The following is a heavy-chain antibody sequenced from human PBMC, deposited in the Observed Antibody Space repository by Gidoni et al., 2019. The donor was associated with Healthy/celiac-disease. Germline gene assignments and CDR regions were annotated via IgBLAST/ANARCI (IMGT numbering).Heavy chain of an antibody. CDR1: GGPFSSYA. Sequence: QVQLVQSGAEVKKPGSSVKVSCKASGGPFSSYAISWVRQAPGQGLEWMGGIIPIFGTANYAQKFQGRVTITADESTSTAYMELSSLRSEDTAVYYCARDRDVVVVPAAIHYGMDVWGQGTTVTVSS. D-gene: IGHD2-2*01. J-gene: IGHJ6*02. CDR3: ARDRDVVVVPAAIHYGMDV. CDR2: IIPIFGTA. V-gene: IGHV1-69*01.